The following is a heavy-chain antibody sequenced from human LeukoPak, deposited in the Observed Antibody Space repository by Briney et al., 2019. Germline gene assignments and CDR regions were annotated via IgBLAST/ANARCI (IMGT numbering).Heavy chain of an antibody. D-gene: IGHD6-19*01. J-gene: IGHJ6*02. V-gene: IGHV4-34*01. Sequence: PSETLSLTCAVYGGSFSGYYWSWIRQPPGKGLEWIGEINHSGSTNYNPSLKSRVTISVDTSKNQFSVKLSSVTAADTAVYYCARGLVGSGWTSPFYYYYGMDVWGQGTTVTVSS. CDR3: ARGLVGSGWTSPFYYYYGMDV. CDR2: INHSGST. CDR1: GGSFSGYY.